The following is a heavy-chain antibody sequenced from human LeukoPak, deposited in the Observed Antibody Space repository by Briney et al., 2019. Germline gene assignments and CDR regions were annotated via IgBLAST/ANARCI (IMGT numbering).Heavy chain of an antibody. V-gene: IGHV6-1*01. CDR3: AKGYTNGVNQEVWLDP. CDR1: GDSVSSNSAA. D-gene: IGHD2-8*01. Sequence: SQTLSLTCATSGDSVSSNSAAWNWIRQSPSRGLEWLGRTYYRSKWYNDYAVSVKSRITINPDTSKNQFSLQLNSVTAADTAVYFCAKGYTNGVNQEVWLDPWGQGTLVTVSS. CDR2: TYYRSKWYN. J-gene: IGHJ5*02.